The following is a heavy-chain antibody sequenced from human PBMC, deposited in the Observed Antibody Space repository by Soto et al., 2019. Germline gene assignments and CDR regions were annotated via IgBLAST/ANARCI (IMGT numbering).Heavy chain of an antibody. D-gene: IGHD3-10*01. CDR2: INHSGST. CDR3: ARRITYYYGSGSLCWFDP. CDR1: GGSFSGYY. J-gene: IGHJ5*02. V-gene: IGHV4-34*01. Sequence: QVQLQQWGAGLLKPSETLSLTCAVYGGSFSGYYWSWIRQPPGKGLEWIGEINHSGSTNYNPSLKSRVTISVDTSKNQFSLKLSSVTAADTAVYYCARRITYYYGSGSLCWFDPWGQRTLVTVSS.